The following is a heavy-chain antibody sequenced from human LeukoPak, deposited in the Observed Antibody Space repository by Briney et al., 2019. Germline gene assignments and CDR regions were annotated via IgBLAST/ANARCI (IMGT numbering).Heavy chain of an antibody. V-gene: IGHV3-7*01. Sequence: PGGSLRLSCAAFGFTFSNYWMNWVRQAPGKGLEGVAIIKLDGSVKYYVDSVKGRFSISRDNAKNSVYLQMNNLRAEDTAVYYCARAGTGLDYWGQGTLVTVSS. D-gene: IGHD2-8*02. CDR1: GFTFSNYW. CDR3: ARAGTGLDY. CDR2: IKLDGSVK. J-gene: IGHJ4*02.